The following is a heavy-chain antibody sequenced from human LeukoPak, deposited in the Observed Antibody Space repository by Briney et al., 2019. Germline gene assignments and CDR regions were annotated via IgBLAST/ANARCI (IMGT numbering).Heavy chain of an antibody. J-gene: IGHJ4*02. Sequence: SETLSLTCTVSVGSISSSSYYWGWIRQPPGKGLEWIGSIYYSGSTYYNPSLKSRVTISVDTSKNQFSLKLSSVTAADTAVYYCARLRYYDFWSGYIYWGQGTLVTVSS. CDR3: ARLRYYDFWSGYIY. D-gene: IGHD3-3*01. CDR1: VGSISSSSYY. V-gene: IGHV4-39*01. CDR2: IYYSGST.